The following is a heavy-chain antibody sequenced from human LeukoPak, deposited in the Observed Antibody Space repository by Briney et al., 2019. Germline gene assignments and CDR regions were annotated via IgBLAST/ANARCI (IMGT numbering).Heavy chain of an antibody. CDR1: GFTFSSYW. V-gene: IGHV3-74*01. D-gene: IGHD2-21*02. CDR2: INSDGSST. J-gene: IGHJ6*02. CDR3: ARDSYSGGDCYSSPNYYYYGMDV. Sequence: PGESLRLSCAASGFTFSSYWMHWVRQSPGKGLVWVSRINSDGSSTSYADSVKGRFTISRDNAKNTLYLQMNSLRAEDTAVYYCARDSYSGGDCYSSPNYYYYGMDVWGQGTTVTVSS.